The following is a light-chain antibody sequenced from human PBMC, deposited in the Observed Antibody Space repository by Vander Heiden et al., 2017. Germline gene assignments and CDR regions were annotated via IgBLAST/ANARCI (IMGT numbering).Light chain of an antibody. CDR3: QSYDSSLSGSV. CDR2: CNS. V-gene: IGLV1-40*01. J-gene: IGLJ2*01. CDR1: GSRIGAGYD. Sequence: QSVLTQPPSRSGATGQGVNISGTGSGSRIGAGYDVHWYQPPPGTAPILLIYCNSTRPSGVPDRFSGSKSGTSAALAITGLQAEDEADYYCQSYDSSLSGSVFGGGTKLTVL.